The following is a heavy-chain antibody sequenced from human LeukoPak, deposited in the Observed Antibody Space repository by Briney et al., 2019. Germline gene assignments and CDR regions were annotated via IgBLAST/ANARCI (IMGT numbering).Heavy chain of an antibody. CDR2: IKQDGSEK. CDR3: ARNRRWYYDY. D-gene: IGHD2-15*01. CDR1: GFTFSSYW. Sequence: PGGSLRLSCAASGFTFSSYWMSWARQAPGKGLEAVANIKQDGSEKYYVDSVKGRFTISRDNAKNSVYLQMNSLRAEDTAVYYSARNRRWYYDYWGRGTLVTVSS. J-gene: IGHJ4*02. V-gene: IGHV3-7*01.